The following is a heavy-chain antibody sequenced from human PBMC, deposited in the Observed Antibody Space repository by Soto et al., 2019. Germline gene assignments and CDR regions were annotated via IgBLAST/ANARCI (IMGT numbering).Heavy chain of an antibody. CDR1: GGSITSGGYF. CDR3: ARGRLGQLSLTSSFDY. V-gene: IGHV4-31*03. CDR2: IYHSGST. D-gene: IGHD3-16*02. J-gene: IGHJ4*02. Sequence: QVQLQESGPGLVKPSQTLSLTCTVFGGSITSGGYFWSWIRQHPGKGLEWIGYIYHSGSTFYNPSLQSRVALSVDTSKSQFSLKLNSVTAADTAVYYCARGRLGQLSLTSSFDYWGQGTLVTVSS.